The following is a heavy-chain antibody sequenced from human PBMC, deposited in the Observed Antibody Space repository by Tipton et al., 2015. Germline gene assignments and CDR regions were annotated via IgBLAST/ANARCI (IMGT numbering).Heavy chain of an antibody. CDR3: ARLNYYDSSGYGGWYFDY. CDR2: IYYSGST. Sequence: TLSLTCTVSGGSVSSGGYYWSWIRQHPGKGLEWIGNIYYSGSTYYNASLKSRVTISVDTSKNQFSLKLSSVTAADTAVYYCARLNYYDSSGYGGWYFDYWGQGTLVTVSS. J-gene: IGHJ4*02. CDR1: GGSVSSGGYY. V-gene: IGHV4-31*03. D-gene: IGHD3-22*01.